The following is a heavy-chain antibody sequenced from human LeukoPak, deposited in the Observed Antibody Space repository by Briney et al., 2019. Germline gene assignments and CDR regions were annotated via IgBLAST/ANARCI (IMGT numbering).Heavy chain of an antibody. D-gene: IGHD2-21*02. CDR2: IYYSGNT. CDR1: GGSISYTSYY. CDR3: ARLLGGGDGGDCYFQH. Sequence: SETLSLTCTVSGGSISYTSYYWGWVRQSPEKGLEWIGSIYYSGNTYYSPSLKSRVTISVDTSKNQFSLKLSSVTAADTAVYYCARLLGGGDGGDCYFQHWGQGTLVTVSS. J-gene: IGHJ1*01. V-gene: IGHV4-39*01.